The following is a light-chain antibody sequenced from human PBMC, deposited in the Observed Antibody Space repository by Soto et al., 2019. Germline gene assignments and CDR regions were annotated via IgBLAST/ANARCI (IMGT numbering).Light chain of an antibody. CDR3: SAYTSSSTGV. Sequence: QSALTQPASVSGSPGQSITISCTGTSSDVGGYNYVSWYQQHPGKAPKLMIYDVSNRPSGVSNRFSGSKSGNTASLTISGLQAEDEADYYYSAYTSSSTGVFGTGTRSAS. CDR2: DVS. CDR1: SSDVGGYNY. V-gene: IGLV2-14*01. J-gene: IGLJ1*01.